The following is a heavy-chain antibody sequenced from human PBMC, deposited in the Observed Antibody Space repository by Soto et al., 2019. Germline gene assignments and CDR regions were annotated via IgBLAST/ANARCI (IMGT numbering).Heavy chain of an antibody. CDR2: ISSSSSYI. D-gene: IGHD3-22*01. CDR3: ARDPPYYYDSSGYSIDP. J-gene: IGHJ5*02. CDR1: GFTFSSDS. V-gene: IGHV3-21*01. Sequence: EVQLVESGGGLVKPGGSLRLSCAASGFTFSSDSMNWVRQAPGKGLEWVSSISSSSSYIYYADSVKGRFTISRDNAKNSLYLQMNSLRAEDTAVYYCARDPPYYYDSSGYSIDPWGQGTLVTVSS.